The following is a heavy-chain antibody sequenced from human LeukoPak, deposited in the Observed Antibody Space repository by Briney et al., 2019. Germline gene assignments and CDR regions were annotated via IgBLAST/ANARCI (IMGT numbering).Heavy chain of an antibody. V-gene: IGHV1-58*02. Sequence: SVKVSCKASGFTFTSSAMQWVRQARGQRLEGIGWIVVGSCNTNYAQKFEERHTITRDMSTSTAYMELSSLRSEDTAVYYCAVAYYSDSSGYYSAYGIDVWGQGPTVTVSS. CDR1: GFTFTSSA. CDR2: IVVGSCNT. J-gene: IGHJ6*01. D-gene: IGHD3-22*01. CDR3: AVAYYSDSSGYYSAYGIDV.